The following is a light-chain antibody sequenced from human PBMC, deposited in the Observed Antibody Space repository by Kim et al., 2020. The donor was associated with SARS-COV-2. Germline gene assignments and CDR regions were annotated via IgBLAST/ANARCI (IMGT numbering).Light chain of an antibody. CDR1: SGHSSYI. V-gene: IGLV4-60*03. CDR2: LEGSGSY. CDR3: ETWDSISV. Sequence: QLVLTQSSSASASLGSSVKLTCTLSSGHSSYIIAWHQQQPGKAPRYLMKLEGSGSYNKGSGVPDRFSGSSSGADRYLTISNLQSEDEADYYCETWDSISVFGGGTQLTVL. J-gene: IGLJ3*02.